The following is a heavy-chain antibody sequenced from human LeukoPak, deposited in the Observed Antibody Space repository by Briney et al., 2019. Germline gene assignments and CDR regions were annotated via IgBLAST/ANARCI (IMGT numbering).Heavy chain of an antibody. CDR3: VRYIVVVPAAMGGWFDP. J-gene: IGHJ5*02. D-gene: IGHD2-2*01. CDR1: GGSISSGGYY. Sequence: SQTLSLTCTVSGGSISSGGYYWSWIRQPPGKGLEWIGYIYHSGSTYYNPSLKSRVTISVDRSKNQFSLKLSSVTAADTAVYYCVRYIVVVPAAMGGWFDPWGQGTLVTVSS. CDR2: IYHSGST. V-gene: IGHV4-30-2*01.